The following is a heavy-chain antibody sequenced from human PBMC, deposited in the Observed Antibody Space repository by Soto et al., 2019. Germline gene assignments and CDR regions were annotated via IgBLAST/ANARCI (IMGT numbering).Heavy chain of an antibody. J-gene: IGHJ6*02. Sequence: QVQLVQSGAEVREPGSSVKVSCEASGGNFRSYAINWVRQAPGQGLEWMGGIIPMFGKPNYAEKFLGRVTISADESTRTAYMEVTRLKSEDTAVYYCVRSMETNYFYCMDVWGLGTTVTVSS. D-gene: IGHD2-8*01. CDR3: VRSMETNYFYCMDV. CDR1: GGNFRSYA. CDR2: IIPMFGKP. V-gene: IGHV1-69*01.